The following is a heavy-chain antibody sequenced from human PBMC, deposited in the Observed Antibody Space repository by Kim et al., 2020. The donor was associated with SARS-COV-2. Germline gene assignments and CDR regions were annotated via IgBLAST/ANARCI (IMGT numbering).Heavy chain of an antibody. V-gene: IGHV1-18*04. CDR1: GYTFTSYG. J-gene: IGHJ4*02. D-gene: IGHD6-19*01. CDR2: ISAYNGNT. Sequence: ASVKVSCKASGYTFTSYGISWVRQAPGQGLEWMGWISAYNGNTNYAQKLQGRVTMTTDTSTSTAYMELRSLRSDDTAVYYCARERKGSWLGAIPRYYFDYWGQGTLVTVSS. CDR3: ARERKGSWLGAIPRYYFDY.